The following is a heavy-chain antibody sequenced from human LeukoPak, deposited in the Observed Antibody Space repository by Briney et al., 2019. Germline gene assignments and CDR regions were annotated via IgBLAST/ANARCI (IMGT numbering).Heavy chain of an antibody. D-gene: IGHD3-22*01. CDR2: ISGSGGGT. CDR3: AEGGITMIMD. J-gene: IGHJ4*02. CDR1: GFTFSSSA. Sequence: GGSLRLSCAASGFTFSSSAMSWVRQAPGKGLEWVSAISGSGGGTYYGDSVKGRFTISRDNSKNTLYLQMNSLRAEDTAVYYCAEGGITMIMDWGQGILVTVSS. V-gene: IGHV3-23*01.